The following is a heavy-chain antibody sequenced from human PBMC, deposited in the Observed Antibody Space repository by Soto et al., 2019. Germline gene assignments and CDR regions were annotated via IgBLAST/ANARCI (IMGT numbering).Heavy chain of an antibody. J-gene: IGHJ4*02. CDR1: GFSFGNYW. CDR2: IKEDGSER. D-gene: IGHD3-3*01. Sequence: EVQLVESGGGLVQPGGSLRLSCAVSGFSFGNYWMSWVRQAPGKGLEWLASIKEDGSERYYLDSVKGRFTISRDNAKDSLSLQMNSVRGEDTAFYYCARDVGPVTIFGEALSGYFDFWGQGTLVTVSS. CDR3: ARDVGPVTIFGEALSGYFDF. V-gene: IGHV3-7*03.